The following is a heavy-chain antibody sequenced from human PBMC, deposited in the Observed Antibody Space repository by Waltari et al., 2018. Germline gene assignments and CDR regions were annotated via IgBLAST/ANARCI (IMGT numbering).Heavy chain of an antibody. J-gene: IGHJ5*02. CDR3: ARGISVGTTGTSWFDP. V-gene: IGHV3-20*04. D-gene: IGHD1-1*01. CDR1: GSTFEAFG. Sequence: EVELVESGGGVVRPGQSLGLPGAGAGSTFEAFGMTWVRQAPGEGLEWVAVISWNGGRTGYADSVRGRFTISRHNAKNSLYLEMKSLRDEDTALYYCARGISVGTTGTSWFDPWGQGTLVTVSS. CDR2: ISWNGGRT.